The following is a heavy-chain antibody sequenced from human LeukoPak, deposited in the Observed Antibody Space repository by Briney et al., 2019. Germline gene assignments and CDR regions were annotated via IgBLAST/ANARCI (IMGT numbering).Heavy chain of an antibody. Sequence: PGGSLRLSCAASGFTFSSYWMSWVRQAPGKGLEWVANIMQDGSEKYYVDSVKGRFTISRDNAKNSLYLQMNSLRAEDTAVYYCARSLRLTGSLGFWFDPWGQGTLVTVSS. CDR1: GFTFSSYW. CDR3: ARSLRLTGSLGFWFDP. CDR2: IMQDGSEK. D-gene: IGHD1-26*01. V-gene: IGHV3-7*04. J-gene: IGHJ5*02.